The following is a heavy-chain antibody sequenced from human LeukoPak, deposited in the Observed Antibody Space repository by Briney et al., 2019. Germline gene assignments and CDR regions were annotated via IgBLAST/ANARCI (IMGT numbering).Heavy chain of an antibody. V-gene: IGHV3-21*01. J-gene: IGHJ4*02. CDR1: GFTFSSYS. D-gene: IGHD6-13*01. Sequence: GGSLRLSCAASGFTFSSYSMNWVRQAPGKGLEWVSSISSSSYIYYADSVKGRFTISRDNAKNSLYLQMNSLRAEDTAVYYCARDTPYSSSWYFGYWGQGTLVTVSS. CDR3: ARDTPYSSSWYFGY. CDR2: ISSSSYI.